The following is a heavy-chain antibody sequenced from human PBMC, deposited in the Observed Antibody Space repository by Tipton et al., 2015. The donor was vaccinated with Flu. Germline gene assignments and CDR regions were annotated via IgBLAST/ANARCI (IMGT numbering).Heavy chain of an antibody. Sequence: VQLVQSGAEVKKPGESLKISCKGFGGSFISYWIGWVRQMPGKGLEWMGIIYPDDSDTRYSPSFQGQVTISADKSLNTAYLQWTSLKASDTAMYYCARQDCSTSTCYVDYWSQGTLVTVSS. CDR1: GGSFISYW. J-gene: IGHJ4*02. CDR2: IYPDDSDT. D-gene: IGHD2-21*01. CDR3: ARQDCSTSTCYVDY. V-gene: IGHV5-51*01.